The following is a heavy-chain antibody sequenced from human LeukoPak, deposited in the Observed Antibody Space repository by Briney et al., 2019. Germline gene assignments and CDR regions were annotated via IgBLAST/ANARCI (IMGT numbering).Heavy chain of an antibody. V-gene: IGHV4-61*05. D-gene: IGHD6-19*01. Sequence: PSETLSLTCTVSGGSISSSSYYWGWIRQPPGKGLEWIGYIYYSGSTNYNPSLKSRVTISVDTSKNQFSLKLSSVTAADTAVYYCAKEIAVAGPTKGAFDIWGQGTMVTVSS. J-gene: IGHJ3*02. CDR2: IYYSGST. CDR1: GGSISSSSYY. CDR3: AKEIAVAGPTKGAFDI.